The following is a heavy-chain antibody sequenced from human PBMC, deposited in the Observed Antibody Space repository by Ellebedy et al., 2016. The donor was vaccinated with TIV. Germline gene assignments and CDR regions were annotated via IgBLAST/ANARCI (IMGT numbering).Heavy chain of an antibody. CDR2: VNHSGTT. D-gene: IGHD3-22*01. V-gene: IGHV4-34*01. CDR3: AREWVNRDLFNNDSNGYNV. J-gene: IGHJ4*02. Sequence: SQTLSLTCAVSGVPLYGYYWVWIRQLPGKGLEWIGEVNHSGTTNYNPSLKSRVSISIDTSKREFSLTLTSATAADTAVYYCAREWVNRDLFNNDSNGYNVWGQGTLVTVSS. CDR1: GVPLYGYY.